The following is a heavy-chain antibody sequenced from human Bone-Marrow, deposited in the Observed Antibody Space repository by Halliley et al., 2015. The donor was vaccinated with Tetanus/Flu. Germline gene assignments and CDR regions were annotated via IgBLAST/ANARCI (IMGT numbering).Heavy chain of an antibody. J-gene: IGHJ4*02. V-gene: IGHV3-7*04. CDR3: AREGAGLDY. Sequence: KGLEWVANMNGDGSDINYVDSVEGRFTIPRDNAKNTLFLQMNHLRAEDPAVYYCAREGAGLDYWGQGTLVTVSS. CDR2: MNGDGSDI.